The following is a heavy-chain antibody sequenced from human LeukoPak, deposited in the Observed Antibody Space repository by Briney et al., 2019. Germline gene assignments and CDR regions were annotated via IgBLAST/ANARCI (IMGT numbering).Heavy chain of an antibody. CDR3: ATDQRYAFDY. V-gene: IGHV3-48*02. J-gene: IGHJ4*02. Sequence: GGSLRLSCAASGFIFSNYWMYCVRQAPGKGLEWISNIRTTAEGAKYAYYADSVKGRVTISRDDGKNTLYLHMNSLRDDDTAVYYCATDQRYAFDYWGQGILVTVSS. CDR1: GFIFSNYW. D-gene: IGHD3-9*01. CDR2: IRTTAEGAKYA.